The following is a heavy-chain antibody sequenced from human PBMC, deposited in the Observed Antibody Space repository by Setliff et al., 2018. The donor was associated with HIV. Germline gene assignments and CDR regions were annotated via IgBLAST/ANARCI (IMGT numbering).Heavy chain of an antibody. J-gene: IGHJ4*02. CDR3: ARVVPDSSGYWSLVGGYYFDY. V-gene: IGHV4-59*01. CDR1: GGSINSYY. D-gene: IGHD3-22*01. CDR2: IYYIGNT. Sequence: ETLSLTCAVSGGSINSYYWSWIRQPPGKGLEWIGYIYYIGNTNYNPSLKSRVTISVDTSKNQFSLKLSSVTAADTAVYYCARVVPDSSGYWSLVGGYYFDYWGQGTLVTVSS.